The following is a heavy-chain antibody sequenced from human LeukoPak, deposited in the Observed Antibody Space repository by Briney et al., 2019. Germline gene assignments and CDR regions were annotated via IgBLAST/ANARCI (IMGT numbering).Heavy chain of an antibody. CDR1: GFTFTSYN. CDR3: ARDPYSGSYGNYYYYFMDV. Sequence: GGSLRLSCAASGFTFTSYNMNWVRQAPGKGLEWVSSITSSSSYIYYADSVKGRFTISRDNAKNSLYLQMNSLRAEDTAVYYCARDPYSGSYGNYYYYFMDVWGKGTTVTISS. CDR2: ITSSSSYI. J-gene: IGHJ6*03. D-gene: IGHD1-26*01. V-gene: IGHV3-21*01.